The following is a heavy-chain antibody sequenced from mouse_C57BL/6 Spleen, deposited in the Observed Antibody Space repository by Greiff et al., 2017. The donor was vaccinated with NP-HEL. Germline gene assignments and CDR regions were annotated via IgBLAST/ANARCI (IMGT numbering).Heavy chain of an antibody. CDR2: IYPGSGST. Sequence: VQLQQPGAELVKPGASVKMSCKASGYTFTSYWITWVKQRPGQGLEWIGDIYPGSGSTNYNEKFKSKATLTVDTSSSTAYMQLSSLTSEDSAVYYCARCDYGSSYFDYWGQGTTLTVSS. CDR3: ARCDYGSSYFDY. D-gene: IGHD1-1*01. J-gene: IGHJ2*01. V-gene: IGHV1-55*01. CDR1: GYTFTSYW.